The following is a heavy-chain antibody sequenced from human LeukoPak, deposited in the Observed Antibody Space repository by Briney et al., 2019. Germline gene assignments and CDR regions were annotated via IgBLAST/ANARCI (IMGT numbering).Heavy chain of an antibody. CDR1: GGSIRSSH. CDR3: ARVRVAAAGLDY. V-gene: IGHV4-59*01. Sequence: SETLSLTCTVSGGSIRSSHWSWIRQPPGKGLEWIGSIYYSGSTNYNPSLESRVTISGDTSKNQFSLKLSPVTAADTAVYYCARVRVAAAGLDYWGQGTLVTVSS. CDR2: IYYSGST. J-gene: IGHJ4*02. D-gene: IGHD6-13*01.